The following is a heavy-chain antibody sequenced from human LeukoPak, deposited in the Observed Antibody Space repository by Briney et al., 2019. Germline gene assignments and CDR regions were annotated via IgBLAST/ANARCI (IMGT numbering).Heavy chain of an antibody. CDR3: ARDQNFDY. V-gene: IGHV3-13*01. CDR2: IGTAGDT. Sequence: PGGSLRLSCAASGFTFSSYDMHWVRQATGKGLEWVSAIGTAGDTYYPGSVKGRFTISRDNSKNTLYLQMNSLRAEDTAVYYCARDQNFDYWGQGTLVTVSS. J-gene: IGHJ4*02. CDR1: GFTFSSYD.